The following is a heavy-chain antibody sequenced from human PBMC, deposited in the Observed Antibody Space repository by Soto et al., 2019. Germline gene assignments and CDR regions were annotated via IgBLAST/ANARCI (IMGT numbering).Heavy chain of an antibody. CDR3: ARVRVDYYYGMDV. CDR2: INPNSGGT. D-gene: IGHD2-15*01. V-gene: IGHV1-2*02. CDR1: GYTFTGYY. J-gene: IGHJ6*02. Sequence: VASVKVSCKASGYTFTGYYMHWVRQAPGQGLEWMGWINPNSGGTNYAQKFQGRVTMTRDTSISTAYMELSRLRSDDTAVYYCARVRVDYYYGMDVWGQGTTVTVSS.